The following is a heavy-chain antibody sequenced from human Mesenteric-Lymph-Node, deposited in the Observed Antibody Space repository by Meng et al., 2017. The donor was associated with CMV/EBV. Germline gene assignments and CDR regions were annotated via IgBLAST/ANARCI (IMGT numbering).Heavy chain of an antibody. D-gene: IGHD7-27*01. V-gene: IGHV1-69*02. CDR2: IIPILGIA. CDR3: ARGGEISDAFDI. CDR1: GGTFSSYT. J-gene: IGHJ3*02. Sequence: SVKVSCKASGGTFSSYTISWVRQAPGQGLEWMGRIIPILGIANYAQKFQGRVTITTDESTSTAYMELSSLRSEDTAVYYCARGGEISDAFDIWGQGTMVTVSS.